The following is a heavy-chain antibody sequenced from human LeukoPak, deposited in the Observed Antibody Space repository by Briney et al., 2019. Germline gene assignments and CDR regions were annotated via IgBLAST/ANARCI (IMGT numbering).Heavy chain of an antibody. Sequence: PGGSLRLSCAASGFTFSSYNMNWVRQAPGKGLEWVSSITSSSYIYYADSVKGRFTISRDNAKNSLYLQMNSLRAEDTAVYYCASLPTYSSSSGYYMDVWGKGTTVTVSS. J-gene: IGHJ6*03. V-gene: IGHV3-21*01. CDR3: ASLPTYSSSSGYYMDV. CDR2: ITSSSYI. CDR1: GFTFSSYN. D-gene: IGHD6-13*01.